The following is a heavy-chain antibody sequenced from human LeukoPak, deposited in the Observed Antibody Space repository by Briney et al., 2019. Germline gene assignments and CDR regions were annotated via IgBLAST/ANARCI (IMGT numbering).Heavy chain of an antibody. Sequence: ASVKVSCKASGYTFTSYYMHWVRQAPGQGLEWMGIINPSGGSTSYAQKFQGRVTMTRDTSTSTVYMELSSLRSEDTAVYYCARDWYGSGSYYNGDYWGQGTLVTVSS. D-gene: IGHD3-10*01. CDR3: ARDWYGSGSYYNGDY. J-gene: IGHJ4*02. CDR1: GYTFTSYY. CDR2: INPSGGST. V-gene: IGHV1-46*01.